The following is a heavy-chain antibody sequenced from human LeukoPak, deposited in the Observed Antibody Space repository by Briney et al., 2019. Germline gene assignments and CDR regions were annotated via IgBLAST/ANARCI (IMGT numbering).Heavy chain of an antibody. Sequence: GESLKISCKGSGYSFTSYWIGWVRQMPGKGLEWMGIIYPGDSDTRYSPSFQGQVTISADKSISTSYLQWSSLKASDTAMYYCARGMAGATWGHYYYYYGMDVWGQGTTVTVSS. V-gene: IGHV5-51*01. CDR2: IYPGDSDT. CDR1: GYSFTSYW. CDR3: ARGMAGATWGHYYYYYGMDV. J-gene: IGHJ6*02. D-gene: IGHD1-26*01.